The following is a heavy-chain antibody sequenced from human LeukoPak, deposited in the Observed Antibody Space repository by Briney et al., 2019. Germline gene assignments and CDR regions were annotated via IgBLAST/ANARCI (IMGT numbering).Heavy chain of an antibody. V-gene: IGHV3-21*01. CDR2: ISSRSSYI. Sequence: GGSLRLSCAASGFTFSSYSMNWVRQAPGKGLEWVSSISSRSSYIYYADSVKGRFTISRDNAKNSLYLQMNSLRAEDTAVYYCARDPPPTSDAFDIWGQGTMVTVSS. J-gene: IGHJ3*02. CDR3: ARDPPPTSDAFDI. CDR1: GFTFSSYS.